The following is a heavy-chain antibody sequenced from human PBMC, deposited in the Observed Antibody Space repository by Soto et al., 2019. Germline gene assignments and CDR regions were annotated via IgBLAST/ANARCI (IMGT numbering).Heavy chain of an antibody. CDR2: IWYDGSNK. CDR1: GFTFSSYG. V-gene: IGHV3-33*01. CDR3: AIEVMAGTSYFVY. Sequence: PGGSLRLSCAASGFTFSSYGMHWVRQAPGKGLEWVAVIWYDGSNKYYADSVKGRFTISRDNSKNTLYLQMNSLRAEDTAVYYFAIEVMAGTSYFVYWGQGTLVTVSS. J-gene: IGHJ4*02. D-gene: IGHD6-19*01.